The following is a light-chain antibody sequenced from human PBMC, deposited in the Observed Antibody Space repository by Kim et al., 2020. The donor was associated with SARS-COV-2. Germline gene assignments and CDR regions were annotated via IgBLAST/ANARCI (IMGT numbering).Light chain of an antibody. J-gene: IGLJ1*01. CDR3: SSYTSSNTFV. CDR2: DVS. V-gene: IGLV2-14*03. CDR1: RSDIGAYKD. Sequence: GQSITISCTGTRSDIGAYKDVAWYQQHPGKAPKFLIFDVSRRPSGVSNRFSGSKSGDTASLTISGLQAEDEADYYCSSYTSSNTFVFGTGTKVTVL.